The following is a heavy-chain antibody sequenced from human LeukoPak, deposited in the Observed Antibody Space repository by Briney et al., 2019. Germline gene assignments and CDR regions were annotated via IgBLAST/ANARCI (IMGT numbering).Heavy chain of an antibody. CDR1: GFTFSSYV. Sequence: PGRSLRLSRSASGFTFSSYVMHWVRQAPGKGLEWVAFLSYDGSNKFYADSVKGRFTISRDNSENTLHLQMNSLKDEDTAVYYCARGLYKNGWYYFDYWGQGTLVTVSS. J-gene: IGHJ4*02. D-gene: IGHD6-19*01. CDR2: LSYDGSNK. V-gene: IGHV3-33*08. CDR3: ARGLYKNGWYYFDY.